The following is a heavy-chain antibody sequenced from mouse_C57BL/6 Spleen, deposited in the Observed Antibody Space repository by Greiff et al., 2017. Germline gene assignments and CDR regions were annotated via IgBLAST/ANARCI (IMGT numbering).Heavy chain of an antibody. CDR3: AREGRSDCDPGYFAY. J-gene: IGHJ3*01. V-gene: IGHV1-82*01. CDR1: GYAFSSSW. CDR2: INPGNGDT. D-gene: IGHD2-4*01. Sequence: VQLQQSGPELVKPGASVKISCKASGYAFSSSWMNWVKQRPGKGLEWIGRINPGNGDTNYNEKFKGKATLTVDKSSSTAYMQLNSLTSEDSAVYVCAREGRSDCDPGYFAYWGKGTTVTVS.